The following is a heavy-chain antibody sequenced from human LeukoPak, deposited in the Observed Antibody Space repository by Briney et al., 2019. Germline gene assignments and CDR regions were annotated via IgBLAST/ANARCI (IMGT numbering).Heavy chain of an antibody. CDR1: GYSFTSYW. D-gene: IGHD6-19*01. CDR3: ARHMEIAVAGSFDY. V-gene: IGHV5-10-1*01. CDR2: IAPSVSYT. Sequence: GESLKISCKGSGYSFTSYWISWVRQMPGGGLEWMVRIAPSVSYTNYSPSFPGHVTISADKSISTAYLQWSSLKASDTAMYYCARHMEIAVAGSFDYWGQGTLVTVSS. J-gene: IGHJ4*02.